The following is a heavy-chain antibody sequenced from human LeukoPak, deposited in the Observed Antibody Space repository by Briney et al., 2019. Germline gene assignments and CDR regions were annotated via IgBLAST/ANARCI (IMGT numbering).Heavy chain of an antibody. CDR3: ARGYGAGDYVWGSYRFDAFDI. Sequence: GGSLRLSCAASGFTVSSNYMSWVRQAPGKGLEWVSVIYSGGSTYYADSVKGRFTISRDNSKNTLYLQMNSLRAEDTAVYYCARGYGAGDYVWGSYRFDAFDIWGQGTMVTVSS. J-gene: IGHJ3*02. V-gene: IGHV3-66*01. D-gene: IGHD3-16*02. CDR1: GFTVSSNY. CDR2: IYSGGST.